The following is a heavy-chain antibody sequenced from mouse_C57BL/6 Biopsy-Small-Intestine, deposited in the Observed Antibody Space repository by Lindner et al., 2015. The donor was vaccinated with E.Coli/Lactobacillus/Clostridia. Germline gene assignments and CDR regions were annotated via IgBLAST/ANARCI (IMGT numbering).Heavy chain of an antibody. Sequence: VQLQESGPELVKPGASVRMSCKASGNTFTTYVIHWVKQKPGQGLEWIGYINPYNDGTNYNEKFKDKATLTSDKSSSTAYMELSSLTSEDSAVYYCARVGLVYYAMDYWGQGTPVTVSS. CDR1: GNTFTTYV. CDR2: INPYNDGT. J-gene: IGHJ4*01. V-gene: IGHV1-14*01. CDR3: ARVGLVYYAMDY. D-gene: IGHD2-2*01.